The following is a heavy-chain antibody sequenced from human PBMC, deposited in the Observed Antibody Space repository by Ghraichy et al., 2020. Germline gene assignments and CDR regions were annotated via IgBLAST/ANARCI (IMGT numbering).Heavy chain of an antibody. CDR3: ARKGGSCGGDCFLDFDL. CDR1: GDSISSGSFF. V-gene: IGHV4-39*01. J-gene: IGHJ2*01. CDR2: VFYSGST. D-gene: IGHD2-21*02. Sequence: SETLSLTCTVSGDSISSGSFFWGWIRQPPGKGLDWIGSVFYSGSTYYNPSLKSRVTVSVDTSKNQFSLKLSSVTAADTAVYYCARKGGSCGGDCFLDFDLWGRGTLVTVSS.